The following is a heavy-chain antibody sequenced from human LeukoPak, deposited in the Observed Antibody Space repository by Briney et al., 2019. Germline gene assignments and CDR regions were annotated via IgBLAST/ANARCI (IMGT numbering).Heavy chain of an antibody. Sequence: SETLSLTCTVSGGSISSYYWSWIRQPPGKGLEWIGYIYYSGSTNYNPSLKSRVTISVDTSKNQFPLKLSSVTAADTAVYYCALSTYCGGDCYSYYFDYWGQGTLVTVSS. J-gene: IGHJ4*02. CDR2: IYYSGST. CDR3: ALSTYCGGDCYSYYFDY. V-gene: IGHV4-59*01. D-gene: IGHD2-21*02. CDR1: GGSISSYY.